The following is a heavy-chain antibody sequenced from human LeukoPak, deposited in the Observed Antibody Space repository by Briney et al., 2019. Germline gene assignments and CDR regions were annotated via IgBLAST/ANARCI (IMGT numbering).Heavy chain of an antibody. V-gene: IGHV3-23*01. Sequence: GGSLRLSCAASGFTLSSYAMSWVRQAPGKGLEWVSAISGSGGSTYYADSVKGRFTISRDNSRNTLYLQMNRLRAEDTAVYYCAKPLGVFGVGYNAFDIWGQGTMVTVSS. CDR1: GFTLSSYA. D-gene: IGHD3-3*01. CDR3: AKPLGVFGVGYNAFDI. CDR2: ISGSGGST. J-gene: IGHJ3*02.